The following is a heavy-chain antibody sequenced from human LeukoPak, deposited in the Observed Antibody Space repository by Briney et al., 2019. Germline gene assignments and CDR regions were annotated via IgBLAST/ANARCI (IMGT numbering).Heavy chain of an antibody. CDR1: GFTFSSYS. Sequence: GGSLRLSCAASGFTFSSYSMNWVRQAPGKGLEWVSSISSSSSYIYYADSVKGRFTISRDNAKNSLYLQMNSLRAEDTAVYYCAREPAYSSSWYTRVGYYYYYMDVWGKGTTVTVSS. V-gene: IGHV3-21*01. CDR3: AREPAYSSSWYTRVGYYYYYMDV. D-gene: IGHD6-13*01. CDR2: ISSSSSYI. J-gene: IGHJ6*03.